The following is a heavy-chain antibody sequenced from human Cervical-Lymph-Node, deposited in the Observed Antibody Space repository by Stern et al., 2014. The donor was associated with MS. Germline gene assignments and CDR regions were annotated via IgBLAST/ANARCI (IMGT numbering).Heavy chain of an antibody. V-gene: IGHV4-61*01. CDR2: IYHSGST. Sequence: QEQLQESGPGLVKPSETLSLTCTVSGGSVSSGSYYWSWIRQPPGKGLEWIGYIYHSGSTNYNPSLKSRVTISVDTSKNQFSLKLSSVTAADTAVYYCARIYSSSSHYYYDMDVWGQGTTVTVSS. CDR3: ARIYSSSSHYYYDMDV. D-gene: IGHD6-6*01. CDR1: GGSVSSGSYY. J-gene: IGHJ6*02.